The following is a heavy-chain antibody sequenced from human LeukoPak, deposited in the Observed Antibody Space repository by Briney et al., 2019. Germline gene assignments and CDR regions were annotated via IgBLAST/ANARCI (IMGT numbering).Heavy chain of an antibody. CDR1: GGSFSGYY. V-gene: IGHV4-4*07. CDR2: IYTSGST. CDR3: ARDAPTAYCIGGTCYFDY. J-gene: IGHJ4*02. D-gene: IGHD2-15*01. Sequence: PSETLSLTCAVYGGSFSGYYWSWIRQPAGKGLEWIGRIYTSGSTNYNPSLKSRVTISLDTSKNQFSLKLSSVTAADTAVYYCARDAPTAYCIGGTCYFDYWGQGTLVTVSS.